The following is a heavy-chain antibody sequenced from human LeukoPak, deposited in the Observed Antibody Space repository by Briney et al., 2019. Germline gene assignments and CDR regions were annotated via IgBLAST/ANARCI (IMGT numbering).Heavy chain of an antibody. Sequence: GGSLRLSCAASGFTFSSYWMTWVRQAPGKGLEWVANIELDVSETYYVDSVRGRFTISRDNSKNTLYLQMNSLRAEDTAVYYCARDLAGMDYGDYSPLFDYWGQGTLVTVSS. J-gene: IGHJ4*02. CDR1: GFTFSSYW. D-gene: IGHD4-17*01. V-gene: IGHV3-7*01. CDR3: ARDLAGMDYGDYSPLFDY. CDR2: IELDVSET.